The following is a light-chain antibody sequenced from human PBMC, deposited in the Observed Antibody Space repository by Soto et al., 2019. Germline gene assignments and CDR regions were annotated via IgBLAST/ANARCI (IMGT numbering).Light chain of an antibody. Sequence: DIQMTQSPSSVSASVGDRVTITCRASQAISTWLAWYQQNPGKAPKLLIYSASNLQSGVPSRFSGSGSGTAFTLTISSLQPEDFATYYCQQANSFPRTFAQGTKVEIK. CDR1: QAISTW. CDR3: QQANSFPRT. V-gene: IGKV1D-12*01. J-gene: IGKJ1*01. CDR2: SAS.